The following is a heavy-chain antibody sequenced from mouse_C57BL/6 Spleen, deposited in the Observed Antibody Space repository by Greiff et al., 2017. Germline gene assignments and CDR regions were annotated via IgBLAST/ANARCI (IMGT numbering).Heavy chain of an antibody. D-gene: IGHD1-1*01. CDR2: IDPANGKT. CDR1: GFNIKNTY. V-gene: IGHV14-3*01. J-gene: IGHJ4*01. CDR3: ARNYYGSREDYYAMDY. Sequence: VQLKESVAELVRPGASVKLSCTASGFNIKNTYMHWVKQRPEQGLEWIGRIDPANGKTKYAPKFQGKATITADTSSNTAYLQLSSLTSEDTAIYYCARNYYGSREDYYAMDYWGQGTSVTVSS.